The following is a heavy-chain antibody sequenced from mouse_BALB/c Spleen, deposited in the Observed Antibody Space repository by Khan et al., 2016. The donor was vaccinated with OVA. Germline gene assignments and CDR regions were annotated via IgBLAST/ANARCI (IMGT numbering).Heavy chain of an antibody. D-gene: IGHD1-1*01. CDR1: GFTFSSFG. CDR3: ARSYFYGYYFDQ. Sequence: EVKLEESGGGLVQPGGSRKLSCVASGFTFSSFGMHWVRQAPEKGLEWVAYISGDSSTIYYTDTVMGRFTISRDNPKNTLFLQMTSLRSEDMAMYYCARSYFYGYYFDQWGQGTTLTVSS. CDR2: ISGDSSTI. J-gene: IGHJ2*01. V-gene: IGHV5-17*02.